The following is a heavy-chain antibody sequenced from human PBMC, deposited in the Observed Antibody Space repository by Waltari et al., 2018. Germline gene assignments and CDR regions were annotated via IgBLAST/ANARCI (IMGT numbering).Heavy chain of an antibody. CDR2: MNPNSGNT. V-gene: IGHV1-8*03. CDR1: GYTFTSYD. J-gene: IGHJ6*02. CDR3: ARRTGSRYYYGMDV. Sequence: QVQLVQSGAEVKKPGASVKVSCKASGYTFTSYDLNWVRQATGQGLEWMGWMNPNSGNTGYAQKFQGRVTITRNTSISTAYMELSSLRSEDTAVYYCARRTGSRYYYGMDVWGQGTTVTVSS.